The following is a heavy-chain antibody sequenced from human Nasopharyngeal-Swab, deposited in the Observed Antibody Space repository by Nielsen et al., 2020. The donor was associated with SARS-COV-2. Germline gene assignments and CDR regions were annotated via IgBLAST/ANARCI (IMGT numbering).Heavy chain of an antibody. CDR3: ARLTYYYDSSGYTNTHPDY. J-gene: IGHJ4*02. Sequence: WIRQAPGKGLEWIGYIYYSGSTNYNPSLKSRVTISVDTSKNQFSLKLSSVTAADTAVYYCARLTYYYDSSGYTNTHPDYWGQGTLVTSPQ. CDR2: IYYSGST. D-gene: IGHD3-22*01. V-gene: IGHV4-59*08.